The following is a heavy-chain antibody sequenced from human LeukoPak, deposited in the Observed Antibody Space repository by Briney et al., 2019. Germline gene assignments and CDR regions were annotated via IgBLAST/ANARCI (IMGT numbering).Heavy chain of an antibody. Sequence: GGSLRLSCAASGFTFSSYWMHWVRQAPGKGLVWVSRINSDVSSTSYADSVKGRFTISRDNAKNTLYLQMNSLRAEDTAVYYCARARNGYYAFDIWGQGTMVTVSS. D-gene: IGHD5-24*01. V-gene: IGHV3-74*01. CDR2: INSDVSST. J-gene: IGHJ3*02. CDR1: GFTFSSYW. CDR3: ARARNGYYAFDI.